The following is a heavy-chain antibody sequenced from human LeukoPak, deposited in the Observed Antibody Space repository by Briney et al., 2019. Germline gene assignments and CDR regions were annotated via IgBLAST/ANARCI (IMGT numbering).Heavy chain of an antibody. D-gene: IGHD6-19*01. CDR3: AKGYSSGWTSNWFDS. CDR2: IYTSGST. CDR1: GGSISSGSYY. Sequence: SQTLSLTCTVSGGSISSGSYYWSWIRQPAGKGLEWIGRIYTSGSTNYNPSLKSRVTISVDTSKNQFSLKLSSVTAADTAVYYCAKGYSSGWTSNWFDSWGQGTLVTVSS. J-gene: IGHJ5*01. V-gene: IGHV4-61*02.